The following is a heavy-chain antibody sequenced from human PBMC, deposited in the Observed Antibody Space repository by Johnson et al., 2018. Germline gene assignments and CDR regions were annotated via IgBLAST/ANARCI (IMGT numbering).Heavy chain of an antibody. CDR1: GFTFSSYG. CDR2: ISYDGTNE. CDR3: AASRFLEWQFRAFDI. J-gene: IGHJ3*02. Sequence: QVQLVQSGGGVVQPGRSLRLSCAASGFTFSSYGMHWVRQAPGKGLEWVAIISYDGTNENYADSVKGRFTISRDNSKNTLYLQLNSRRAEDTAVYYCAASRFLEWQFRAFDIWGQGTMVTVSS. V-gene: IGHV3-30*03. D-gene: IGHD3-3*01.